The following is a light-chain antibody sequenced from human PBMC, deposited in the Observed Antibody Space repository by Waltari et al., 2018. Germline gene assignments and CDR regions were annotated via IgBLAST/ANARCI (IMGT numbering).Light chain of an antibody. CDR3: QSADSSGTYRV. J-gene: IGLJ3*02. CDR2: KDS. CDR1: ALPKQY. Sequence: SYELTQQPSVSVSPGQTARITCSGDALPKQYAYWYQQKPCQAPVLVIDKDSERPSGIPERFSGSSSVTTVTLTISGVQAEDEADYYCQSADSSGTYRVFGGGTKLTVL. V-gene: IGLV3-25*03.